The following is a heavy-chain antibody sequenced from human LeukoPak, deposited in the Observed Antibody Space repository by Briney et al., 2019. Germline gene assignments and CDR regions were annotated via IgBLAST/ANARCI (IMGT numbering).Heavy chain of an antibody. V-gene: IGHV4-34*01. CDR1: GGSFSGYY. CDR3: AREYTAMAINWFDP. CDR2: INHSGST. Sequence: PSETLSLTCAVYGGSFSGYYWSWIRQPPGKGLEWIGEINHSGSTNYNPSLKSRVTISVDTSKNQFSLKLSSVTAADTAVYYCAREYTAMAINWFDPWGQGTLVTVSS. D-gene: IGHD5-18*01. J-gene: IGHJ5*02.